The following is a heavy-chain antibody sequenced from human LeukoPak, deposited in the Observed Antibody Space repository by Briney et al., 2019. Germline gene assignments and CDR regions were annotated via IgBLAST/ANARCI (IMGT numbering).Heavy chain of an antibody. CDR1: GFTFSSYA. J-gene: IGHJ4*02. Sequence: GGSLRPSCAASGFTFSSYAMHWVRQAPGKGLEWVAVISYDGSNKYYADSVKGRFTISRDNSKNTLYLQMNSLGAEDTAVYYCASTRGSYALDYWGQGTLVTVSS. CDR2: ISYDGSNK. D-gene: IGHD1-26*01. CDR3: ASTRGSYALDY. V-gene: IGHV3-30-3*01.